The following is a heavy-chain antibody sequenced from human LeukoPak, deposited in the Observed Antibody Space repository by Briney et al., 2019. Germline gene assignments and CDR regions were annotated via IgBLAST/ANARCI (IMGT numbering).Heavy chain of an antibody. CDR3: ARSRSGSGRPYFWFDP. CDR2: IYYSGST. J-gene: IGHJ5*02. D-gene: IGHD3-10*01. V-gene: IGHV4-39*01. Sequence: SETLSLTCTVSGDSINSNTYYWGWIRQPPGKGLEWIANIYYSGSTYYNPSLKSRVTISVDTSKNQFSLKLSSATAADTAVYYCARSRSGSGRPYFWFDPWGQGTLVTVSS. CDR1: GDSINSNTYY.